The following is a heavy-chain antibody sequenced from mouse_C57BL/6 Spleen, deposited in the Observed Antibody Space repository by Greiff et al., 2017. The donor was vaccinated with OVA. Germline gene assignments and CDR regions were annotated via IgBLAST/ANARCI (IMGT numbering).Heavy chain of an antibody. Sequence: EVQLQQSGPELVKPGASVKISCKASGYTFTDYYMNWVKQSHGKSLEWIGDINPNNGGTSYNQKFKGKATLTVDKSSSTAYMELRSLTSEDAAVYYCARRGWDYFDDWGQGTTLTVSS. V-gene: IGHV1-26*01. CDR1: GYTFTDYY. CDR3: ARRGWDYFDD. J-gene: IGHJ2*01. D-gene: IGHD3-3*01. CDR2: INPNNGGT.